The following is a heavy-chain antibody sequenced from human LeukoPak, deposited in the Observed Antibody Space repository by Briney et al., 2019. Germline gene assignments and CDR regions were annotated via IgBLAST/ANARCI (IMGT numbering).Heavy chain of an antibody. CDR2: IRSKAYGETI. J-gene: IGHJ4*02. D-gene: IGHD3-3*01. CDR1: GFTFGDYP. CDR3: ARSIFGVVIDY. Sequence: GGSLGLSCTGSGFTFGDYPINWVRQAPGKGLEWVGFIRSKAYGETIDYAASVKGRFTISRDDSKSIAYLQMNSLKTEDTAVYYCARSIFGVVIDYWGQGTLVTVSS. V-gene: IGHV3-49*04.